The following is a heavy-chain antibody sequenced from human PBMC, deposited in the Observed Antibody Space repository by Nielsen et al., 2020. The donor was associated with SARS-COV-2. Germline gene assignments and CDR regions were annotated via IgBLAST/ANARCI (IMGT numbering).Heavy chain of an antibody. V-gene: IGHV3-11*05. CDR2: ISSSSSYT. CDR3: AKDVDYGGNSDAFDI. J-gene: IGHJ3*02. CDR1: GFTFSDYY. D-gene: IGHD4-23*01. Sequence: GESLKISCAASGFTFSDYYMSWIRQAPGKGLEWVSYISSSSSYTNYADSVKGRFTISRDNAKNSLYLQMNSLRAEDTALYYCAKDVDYGGNSDAFDIWGQGTMVTVSS.